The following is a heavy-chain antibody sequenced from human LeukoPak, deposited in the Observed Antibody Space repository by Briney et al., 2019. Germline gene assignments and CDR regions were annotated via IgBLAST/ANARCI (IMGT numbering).Heavy chain of an antibody. Sequence: ASVEVSCKAAGYTFTGYYIHWVRQAPGQGLEWMGWINPNSGGTNYAQKFQGRVTMTRDTSISTAYMELNRLRSDDTAVYYCARVSVGTTEVYFDYWGQGTLVTVSS. D-gene: IGHD1-26*01. CDR3: ARVSVGTTEVYFDY. J-gene: IGHJ4*02. CDR2: INPNSGGT. V-gene: IGHV1-2*02. CDR1: GYTFTGYY.